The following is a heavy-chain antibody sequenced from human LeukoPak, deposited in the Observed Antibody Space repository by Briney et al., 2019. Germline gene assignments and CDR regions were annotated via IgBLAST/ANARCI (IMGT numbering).Heavy chain of an antibody. CDR1: GFTFSSYS. V-gene: IGHV3-21*01. CDR3: ARGGQWGLPYYFDY. D-gene: IGHD1-26*01. J-gene: IGHJ4*02. Sequence: GGSLRLSCAASGFTFSSYSVNWVRQAPGKGLEWVSSISSSSSYIYYADSVKGRFTISRDNAKNSLYLQMNSLRAEDTAVYYCARGGQWGLPYYFDYWGQGTLVTVSS. CDR2: ISSSSSYI.